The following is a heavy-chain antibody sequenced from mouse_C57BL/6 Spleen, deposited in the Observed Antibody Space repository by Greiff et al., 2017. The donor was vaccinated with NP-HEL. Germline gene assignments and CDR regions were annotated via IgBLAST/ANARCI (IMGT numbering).Heavy chain of an antibody. D-gene: IGHD1-1*01. Sequence: QVQLQQPGAELVMPGASVKLSCKASGYTFTSYWMHWVKQRPGQGLEWIGEIDPSDSYSNYNQKFKGKSTLTVAPSSSTAYMQLRSLTSEDSAVYYCAIDYGSSPYYAMDYWGKGTSVTVSS. CDR2: IDPSDSYS. V-gene: IGHV1-69*01. J-gene: IGHJ4*01. CDR3: AIDYGSSPYYAMDY. CDR1: GYTFTSYW.